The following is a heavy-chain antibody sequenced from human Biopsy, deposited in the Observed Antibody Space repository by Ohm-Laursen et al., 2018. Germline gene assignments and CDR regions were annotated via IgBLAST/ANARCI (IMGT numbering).Heavy chain of an antibody. CDR3: ARGTGRYYVYGAFDI. CDR1: GDSINNYY. J-gene: IGHJ3*02. CDR2: IYTSGSP. D-gene: IGHD1-26*01. Sequence: GTLSLTCTVSGDSINNYYWSWIRQPAGKGLEWIGRIYTSGSPNYNLSLESRVTMSVDTSKNQFPLNLRSVTAADTAVYYCARGTGRYYVYGAFDIWSQGTVVTVSS. V-gene: IGHV4-4*07.